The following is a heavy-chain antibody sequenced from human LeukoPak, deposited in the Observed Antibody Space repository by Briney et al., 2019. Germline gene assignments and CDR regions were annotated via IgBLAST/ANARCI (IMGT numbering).Heavy chain of an antibody. Sequence: GRSLRLSCAASGFTFSSYVMHWVRQAPGKGLEWVAIISYDGSNEYYADSVKGRFTISRDNSKNTLYLQMNSLRAADTAVFYCAKDSTDSGYPFDYWGQGTLVTVSS. V-gene: IGHV3-30*04. CDR3: AKDSTDSGYPFDY. J-gene: IGHJ4*02. CDR2: ISYDGSNE. D-gene: IGHD5-12*01. CDR1: GFTFSSYV.